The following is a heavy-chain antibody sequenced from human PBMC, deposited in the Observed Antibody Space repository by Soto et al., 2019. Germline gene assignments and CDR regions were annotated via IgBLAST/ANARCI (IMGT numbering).Heavy chain of an antibody. CDR1: GGSISSSNW. J-gene: IGHJ5*02. CDR3: ARAYNWFDP. V-gene: IGHV4-61*01. CDR2: IYYSGST. Sequence: PSETLSLTCAVSGGSISSSNWWSWIRQPPGKGLEWIGYIYYSGSTNYNPSLKSRVTISVDTSKNQFSLKLSSVTAADTAVYYCARAYNWFDPWGQGTLVTVSS.